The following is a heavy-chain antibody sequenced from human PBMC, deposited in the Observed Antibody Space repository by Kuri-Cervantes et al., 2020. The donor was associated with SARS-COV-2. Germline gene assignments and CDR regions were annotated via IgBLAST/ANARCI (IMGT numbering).Heavy chain of an antibody. CDR3: AKDAGDKGMDV. V-gene: IGHV3-30*18. J-gene: IGHJ6*02. CDR2: ISYDGSNK. Sequence: GESLKISCAASGFTLSSYGMHWVRQAPGKGLEWVEVISYDGSNKYYADSVKGRFTISRDNSKNTLYLQMNSLRAEDTAVYYCAKDAGDKGMDVWGQGTTVTVSS. CDR1: GFTLSSYG.